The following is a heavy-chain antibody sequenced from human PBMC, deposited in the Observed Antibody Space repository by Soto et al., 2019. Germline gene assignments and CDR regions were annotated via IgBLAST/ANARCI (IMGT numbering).Heavy chain of an antibody. V-gene: IGHV1-18*01. Sequence: ASVKVSCKASGYTFNNYGITWVRQAPGQGLEWLGWISVYNGNKNYEKKVQGRVSMTADTSTSTAHMELRSLQSDDTAVYFCARVAITLIRGLKVDFYSMDVWGQGTTVTVSS. CDR1: GYTFNNYG. CDR3: ARVAITLIRGLKVDFYSMDV. CDR2: ISVYNGNK. J-gene: IGHJ6*02. D-gene: IGHD3-10*01.